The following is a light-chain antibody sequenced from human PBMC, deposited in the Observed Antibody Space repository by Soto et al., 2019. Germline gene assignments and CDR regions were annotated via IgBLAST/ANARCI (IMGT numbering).Light chain of an antibody. J-gene: IGKJ5*01. CDR3: QQYNNWPRT. Sequence: EIVMTQSPATLSVSPGERSTLSCRASQSVSSNLAWYQQKPGQAPRLLIYGASTRATGIPARFSGSGSGTEFTLTISSLQSEDFAVYYCQQYNNWPRTFGQGTRREIK. CDR2: GAS. CDR1: QSVSSN. V-gene: IGKV3-15*01.